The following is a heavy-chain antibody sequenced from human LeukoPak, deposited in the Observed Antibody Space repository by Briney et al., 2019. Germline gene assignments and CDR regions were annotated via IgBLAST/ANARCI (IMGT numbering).Heavy chain of an antibody. J-gene: IGHJ4*02. CDR3: AVQITMIVVVPYFDY. V-gene: IGHV3-11*04. CDR1: GLTFSDYY. Sequence: PGGSLRLSCAASGLTFSDYYKTWIRQAPGKGLEWVSSISGTGTTIYSADSVRGRFTVSRDNARNSLFLHMNSLRAEDTAVYYRAVQITMIVVVPYFDYWGQGTLVTVSS. CDR2: ISGTGTTI. D-gene: IGHD3-22*01.